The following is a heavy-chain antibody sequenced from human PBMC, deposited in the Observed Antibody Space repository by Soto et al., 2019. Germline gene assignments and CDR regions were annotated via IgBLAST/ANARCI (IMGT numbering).Heavy chain of an antibody. D-gene: IGHD3-9*01. V-gene: IGHV4-34*01. CDR2: INHSGST. J-gene: IGHJ5*02. CDR3: ARLHPYYDILTGYSLNWFDP. Sequence: SETLSLTCAVYGGSFSGYYWSWIRQPPGKGLEWIGEINHSGSTNYNPSLKSRVTISVDTSKNQFSLKLSSVTAADTAVYYCARLHPYYDILTGYSLNWFDPWGQGTLVTVSS. CDR1: GGSFSGYY.